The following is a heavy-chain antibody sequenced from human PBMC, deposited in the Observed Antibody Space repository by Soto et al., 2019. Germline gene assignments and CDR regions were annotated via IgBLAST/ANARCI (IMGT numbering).Heavy chain of an antibody. CDR3: ARDHCSSTSCYFDY. CDR1: GGSVSSGSYY. Sequence: LRETLSLTCTVSGGSVSSGSYYWSWIRQPPGKGLEWIGYIYYSGSTNYNPSLKSRVTISVDTSKNQFSLKLSSVTAADTAVYYCARDHCSSTSCYFDYWGQGTLVTVSS. CDR2: IYYSGST. D-gene: IGHD2-2*01. V-gene: IGHV4-61*01. J-gene: IGHJ4*02.